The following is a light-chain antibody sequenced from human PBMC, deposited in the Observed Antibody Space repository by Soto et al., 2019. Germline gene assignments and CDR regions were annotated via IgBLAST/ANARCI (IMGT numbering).Light chain of an antibody. V-gene: IGKV2-28*01. CDR3: MQALQTPYT. J-gene: IGKJ2*01. Sequence: DIVMTQSPLSLPVTPGEPASISCRSSQSLLHSNGYNYLDWYLQKPGQSPQLLIYLGSNRASGVPDRFSGSGAGTYFTLKISIVEAEDVGVYYCMQALQTPYTFGQGTKLESK. CDR1: QSLLHSNGYNY. CDR2: LGS.